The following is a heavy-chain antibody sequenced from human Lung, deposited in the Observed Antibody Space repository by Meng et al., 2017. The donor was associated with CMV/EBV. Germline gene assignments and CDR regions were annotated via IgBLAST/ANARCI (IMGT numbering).Heavy chain of an antibody. CDR2: INTNTGNP. D-gene: IGHD2-21*01. CDR3: ARGRDCSDRNCYSDY. J-gene: IGHJ4*02. Sequence: QVQLVQSGAEVKRPGASVKISCQASGYSFTTYAMNWVRQAPGQGLEWMGWINTNTGNPTYAQGFTGRFVFSLDTSVSSAYVQISSLKAEDTAVYYCARGRDCSDRNCYSDYWGQGTLVTVSS. CDR1: GYSFTTYA. V-gene: IGHV7-4-1*02.